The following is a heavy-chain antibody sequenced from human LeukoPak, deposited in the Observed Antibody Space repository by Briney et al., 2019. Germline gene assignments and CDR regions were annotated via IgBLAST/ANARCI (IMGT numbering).Heavy chain of an antibody. J-gene: IGHJ5*02. CDR3: ARGLGIADSWFDP. CDR1: GGSFSGYY. CDR2: INHSGST. Sequence: SETLSLTCAVYGGSFSGYYWSWIRQPPGKGLEWIGEINHSGSTNYNPSLKSRVTISVDTSRNQFSLKLRSVTAADTAVYYCARGLGIADSWFDPWGQGTLVTVSS. V-gene: IGHV4-34*01. D-gene: IGHD7-27*01.